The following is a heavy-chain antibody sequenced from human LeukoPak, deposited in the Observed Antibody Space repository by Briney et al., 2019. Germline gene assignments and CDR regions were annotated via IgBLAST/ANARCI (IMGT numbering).Heavy chain of an antibody. J-gene: IGHJ4*02. V-gene: IGHV4-39*01. Sequence: PSETLSLTCTVSGGSISSNAYYWAWIRQPPGKGLEWIGSIYSSVSTYYNPSLKSRVTISVDTSKNQFALRLSSVTAADTALYYCAYSGSYGHLGYWGQGIPVTVAS. CDR1: GGSISSNAYY. CDR2: IYSSVST. D-gene: IGHD1-26*01. CDR3: AYSGSYGHLGY.